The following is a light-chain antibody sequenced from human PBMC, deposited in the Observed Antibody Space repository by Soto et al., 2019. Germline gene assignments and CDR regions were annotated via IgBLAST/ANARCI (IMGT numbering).Light chain of an antibody. Sequence: EIVLTQSPGTLSLSPGERATLSCRASQSVSSSYLAWYQQKPGQAPRPLIYGASSRATGIPDRFSGSGSGTDFTLTISRLEPEDVAVYYCRQYGSSPSTFGQGTKVEIK. V-gene: IGKV3-20*01. J-gene: IGKJ2*01. CDR1: QSVSSSY. CDR3: RQYGSSPST. CDR2: GAS.